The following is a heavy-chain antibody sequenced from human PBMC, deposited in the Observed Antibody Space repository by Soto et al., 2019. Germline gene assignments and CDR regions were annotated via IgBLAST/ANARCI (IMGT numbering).Heavy chain of an antibody. Sequence: GDSVKVACKASGYSFTSYGISSVRQAPGQGLEWMGWISAYNGNTNYAQKLQGRVTMTTDTSTSTACMELTSLRSDDTAVYYCARVNSGYDSPYWGQGTQVTVSS. CDR3: ARVNSGYDSPY. J-gene: IGHJ4*02. CDR1: GYSFTSYG. D-gene: IGHD5-12*01. CDR2: ISAYNGNT. V-gene: IGHV1-18*01.